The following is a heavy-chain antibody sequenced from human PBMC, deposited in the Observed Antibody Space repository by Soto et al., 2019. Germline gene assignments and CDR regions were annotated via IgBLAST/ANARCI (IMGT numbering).Heavy chain of an antibody. V-gene: IGHV4-39*07. D-gene: IGHD3-10*01. Sequence: SETLSLTCTVSGGSISSSSYYWGWIRQPPGKGLEWIGNIYYSGSTNYNPSLKSRVTISVDTSKNQFSLKLSSVTAADTAVYYCARGGYYYGSGSPRGRYYYYGMDVWGQGTTVTVSS. J-gene: IGHJ6*02. CDR1: GGSISSSSYY. CDR3: ARGGYYYGSGSPRGRYYYYGMDV. CDR2: IYYSGST.